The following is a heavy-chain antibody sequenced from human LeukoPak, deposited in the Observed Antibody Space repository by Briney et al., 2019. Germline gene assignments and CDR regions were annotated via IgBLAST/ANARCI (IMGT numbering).Heavy chain of an antibody. CDR3: AIEQLLYPFNAFDI. CDR1: GGSISSGGYY. D-gene: IGHD2-2*02. Sequence: SQTLSLTCTVSGGSISSGGYYWSWIRQHPGKGLEWIGYIYYSGSTYYNPSLKSRVTISVDTSKNQFSLKLSSVTAADTAVYYCAIEQLLYPFNAFDIWGQGTMVTVSS. J-gene: IGHJ3*02. V-gene: IGHV4-31*03. CDR2: IYYSGST.